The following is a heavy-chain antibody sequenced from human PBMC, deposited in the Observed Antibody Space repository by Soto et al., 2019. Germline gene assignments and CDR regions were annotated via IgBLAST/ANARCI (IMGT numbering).Heavy chain of an antibody. CDR2: ISAYNGNT. CDR3: AREVMGLELRYYFDY. CDR1: GYTFTSYG. J-gene: IGHJ4*01. Sequence: VKAFCKVSGYTFTSYGMRWVGQAPGKGLERMGWISAYNGNTNYAQKPEGRVTMTTDTDTSTAYMELRRRRSDGTAVYFCAREVMGLELRYYFDYRGQETLGAVSS. V-gene: IGHV1-18*01. D-gene: IGHD1-7*01.